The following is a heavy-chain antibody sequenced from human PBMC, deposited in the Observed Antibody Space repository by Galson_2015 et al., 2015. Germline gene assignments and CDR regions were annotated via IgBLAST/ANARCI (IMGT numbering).Heavy chain of an antibody. Sequence: SLRLSCAASGSTFSSYAMSWVRQAPGKGLEWVSAISGSGGSTYYADSVKGRFTISRDNSKNTLYLQMNSLRAEDTAVYYCAKDHAYSNYGLRAFDIWGQGTMVTVSS. CDR2: ISGSGGST. D-gene: IGHD4-11*01. CDR1: GSTFSSYA. V-gene: IGHV3-23*01. CDR3: AKDHAYSNYGLRAFDI. J-gene: IGHJ3*02.